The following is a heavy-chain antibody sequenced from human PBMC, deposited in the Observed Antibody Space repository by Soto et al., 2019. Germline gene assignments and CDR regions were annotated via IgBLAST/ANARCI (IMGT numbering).Heavy chain of an antibody. CDR3: ARDEGPLGFYCSGGTCYQPGMDV. D-gene: IGHD2-15*01. V-gene: IGHV3-48*01. Sequence: PGGSLRLSCAASGFTFSSYRMNWVRQAPGKGLEWVSNIDSSSSAIYYADSVKGRFTISRDNAKNSLYLQMNSLRAEDTAVYYCARDEGPLGFYCSGGTCYQPGMDVWGQGTTVTVSS. CDR1: GFTFSSYR. CDR2: IDSSSSAI. J-gene: IGHJ6*02.